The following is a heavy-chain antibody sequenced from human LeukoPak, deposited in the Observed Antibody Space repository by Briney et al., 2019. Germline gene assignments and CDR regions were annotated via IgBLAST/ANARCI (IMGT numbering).Heavy chain of an antibody. CDR1: GFTFSSYS. J-gene: IGHJ4*02. V-gene: IGHV3-21*01. CDR2: ISSSSSYI. D-gene: IGHD6-13*01. CDR3: ARNSMQLALNYFDY. Sequence: TGGSLRLSCAASGFTFSSYSMNLVRQAPGKGLEWVSSISSSSSYIYYADSVKGRFTISRDNAKNSLYLQMNSLRAEDTAVYYCARNSMQLALNYFDYWGQGTLVTVSS.